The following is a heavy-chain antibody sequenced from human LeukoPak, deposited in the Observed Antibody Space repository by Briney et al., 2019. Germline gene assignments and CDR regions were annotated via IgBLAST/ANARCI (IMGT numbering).Heavy chain of an antibody. CDR3: ARAGGSYYGIAFDI. CDR2: IKEDGSEK. J-gene: IGHJ3*02. V-gene: IGHV3-7*01. Sequence: QPGGSLRLSCAASGFIFTSYWMSWVRQAPGKGLEWVANIKEDGSEKYYVDSVKGRFTISRDNAKNSLYLQMNSLRAEDTAVYYCARAGGSYYGIAFDIWGQGTMVTVSS. CDR1: GFIFTSYW. D-gene: IGHD1-26*01.